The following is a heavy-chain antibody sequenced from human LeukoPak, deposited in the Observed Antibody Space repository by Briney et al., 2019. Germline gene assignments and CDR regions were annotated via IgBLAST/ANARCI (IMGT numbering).Heavy chain of an antibody. CDR1: GGSLSSSSYY. V-gene: IGHV4-39*07. J-gene: IGHJ4*02. D-gene: IGHD2/OR15-2a*01. CDR3: AGGGYGSTTLPFDY. Sequence: SETLSLTCTVFGGSLSSSSYYWGWIRQPPGKGLEWIGSIYYSGSTQYNPSLKSRVTISVDTSKNQFSLKVNSVTAADTAIYYCAGGGYGSTTLPFDYWGQGTLVTVSS. CDR2: IYYSGST.